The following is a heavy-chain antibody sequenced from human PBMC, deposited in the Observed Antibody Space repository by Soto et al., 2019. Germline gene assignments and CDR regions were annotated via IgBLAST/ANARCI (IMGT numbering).Heavy chain of an antibody. Sequence: QITLKDSGPTLVKPTQSLTLTCTFSGFSLITRGVTVGGIRQPPGKALERLALTDWDDEKRTSRSFKNRLTIPNASSEPQVVLTITTRDPADTATYYCAHSQSSDIVVVPAAIHPGAVYFDYWGQGTPVTVSS. J-gene: IGHJ4*02. CDR1: GFSLITRGVT. D-gene: IGHD2-2*01. V-gene: IGHV2-5*02. CDR2: TDWDDEK. CDR3: AHSQSSDIVVVPAAIHPGAVYFDY.